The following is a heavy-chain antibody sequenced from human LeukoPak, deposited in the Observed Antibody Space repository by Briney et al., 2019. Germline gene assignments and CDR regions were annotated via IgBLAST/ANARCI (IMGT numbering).Heavy chain of an antibody. D-gene: IGHD3-16*01. CDR2: ISSSGTTI. J-gene: IGHJ4*02. V-gene: IGHV3-48*03. CDR3: ARDPLGIVPAGLGY. CDR1: GFTFSSYE. Sequence: GGSLRLSCAASGFTFSSYEMNWVRQAPGKGLGWVSYISSSGTTIYYADSVKGRFTISRDNAKNSLYLQMNSLRAEDTAVYYCARDPLGIVPAGLGYWGEGALVTVSS.